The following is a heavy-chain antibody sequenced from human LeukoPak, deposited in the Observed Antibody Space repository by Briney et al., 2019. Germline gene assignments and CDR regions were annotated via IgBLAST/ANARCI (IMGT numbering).Heavy chain of an antibody. V-gene: IGHV1-2*02. J-gene: IGHJ4*02. CDR1: GYTFTGYY. CDR3: ARDLGYYGSGSYYPNY. CDR2: INPNSGGT. Sequence: GASVKVSCKASGYTFTGYYMHWVRQAPGQGLEWMGWINPNSGGTNYAQKFQGRVTMTRDTSISTAYMELSRLRSDDTAVYYRARDLGYYGSGSYYPNYWGQGTLVTVSS. D-gene: IGHD3-10*01.